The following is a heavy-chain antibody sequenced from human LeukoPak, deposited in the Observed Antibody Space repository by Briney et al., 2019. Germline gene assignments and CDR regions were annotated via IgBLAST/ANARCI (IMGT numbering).Heavy chain of an antibody. CDR1: GGSITTTDFA. CDR3: ARFKGGTGFDY. J-gene: IGHJ4*02. V-gene: IGHV4-39*01. CDR2: ISSSGKA. D-gene: IGHD1-26*01. Sequence: PSETLSLTCAVSGGSITTTDFAWACIRQPPGQGFEWIATISSSGKAYYYPSLMSRVTISVDTSKNQFSLDVTSVTAADTGLFYCARFKGGTGFDYWGRGILVIVS.